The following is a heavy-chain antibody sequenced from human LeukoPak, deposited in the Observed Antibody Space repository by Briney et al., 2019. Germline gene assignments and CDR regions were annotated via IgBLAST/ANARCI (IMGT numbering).Heavy chain of an antibody. D-gene: IGHD3-3*01. CDR3: AKGYDFWSGYPAY. J-gene: IGHJ4*02. CDR2: ISGSGGST. V-gene: IGHV3-23*01. Sequence: GGSLRLSCAASGFTFRSYAVSWVRQAPGKGLEWVSAISGSGGSTYYADSVKGRFTISRDNSKNTLYLQMNSLRAEDTAVYYCAKGYDFWSGYPAYWGQGTLVTVSS. CDR1: GFTFRSYA.